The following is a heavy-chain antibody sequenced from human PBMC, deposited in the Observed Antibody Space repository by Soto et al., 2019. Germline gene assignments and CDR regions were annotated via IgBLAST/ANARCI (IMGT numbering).Heavy chain of an antibody. D-gene: IGHD2-15*01. CDR1: GGSINTYY. V-gene: IGHV4-59*12. CDR3: ASHIPGSSTLAY. J-gene: IGHJ4*02. CDR2: IYYSGST. Sequence: SETLSLTCTVSGGSINTYYWSWFRQPPGKGLEWIGYIYYSGSTNYGPSLKSRVTISVDISKNLFSLRLTSVTAADTAVYYCASHIPGSSTLAYWGQGTLVTVSS.